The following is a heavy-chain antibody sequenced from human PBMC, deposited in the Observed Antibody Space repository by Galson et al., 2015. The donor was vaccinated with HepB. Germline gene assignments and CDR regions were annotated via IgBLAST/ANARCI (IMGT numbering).Heavy chain of an antibody. CDR2: INPNSGGT. D-gene: IGHD4-17*01. CDR3: ARSAPSYGDQFDY. V-gene: IGHV1-2*02. J-gene: IGHJ4*02. CDR1: GYTFTGYY. Sequence: SVKVSCKASGYTFTGYYMHWVRQAPGQGLEWMGWINPNSGGTNYAQKFQGRVTMTRDTSISTAYMELSRLRSDDTAVYYCARSAPSYGDQFDYWGQGTLVTVSS.